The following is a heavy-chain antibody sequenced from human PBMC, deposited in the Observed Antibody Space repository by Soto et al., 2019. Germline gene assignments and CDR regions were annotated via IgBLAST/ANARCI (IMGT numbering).Heavy chain of an antibody. CDR1: GGSISSGGYY. D-gene: IGHD6-6*01. V-gene: IGHV4-31*03. Sequence: QVQLQESGPGLVKPSQTLSLTCTVSGGSISSGGYYWSWIRQHPGKGLEWIGYIYYSGSTYYNPSIKSRVNISVDTSKNPFSLKLSSVTAADTAVYYCARECIAARPTGDYYYYYIDVWGKGTTVTVSS. J-gene: IGHJ6*03. CDR2: IYYSGST. CDR3: ARECIAARPTGDYYYYYIDV.